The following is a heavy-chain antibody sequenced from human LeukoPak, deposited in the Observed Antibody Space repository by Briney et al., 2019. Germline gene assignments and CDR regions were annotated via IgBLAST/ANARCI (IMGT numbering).Heavy chain of an antibody. D-gene: IGHD3-22*01. CDR2: IIPIFGTA. CDR3: ARVVNYYDSSGYLVTRNDAFDI. CDR1: GGTFSSYA. Sequence: SVKVSCKASGGTFSSYAISWVRQAPGQGLEWMGGIIPIFGTANYAQKFQGRVTITADKSTSTAYMELSSLRSEDTAVYYCARVVNYYDSSGYLVTRNDAFDIWGQGTMVTVSS. V-gene: IGHV1-69*06. J-gene: IGHJ3*02.